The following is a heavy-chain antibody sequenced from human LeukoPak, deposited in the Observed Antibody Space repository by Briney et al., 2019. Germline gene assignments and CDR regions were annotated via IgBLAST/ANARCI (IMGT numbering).Heavy chain of an antibody. CDR1: GFTFSSYW. J-gene: IGHJ4*02. D-gene: IGHD6-19*01. CDR2: IRSEAYGGTT. CDR3: TSGPPYSSGWPYYFDY. V-gene: IGHV3-49*04. Sequence: GGSLRLSCGVSGFTFSSYWVSWVRQAPGKGLEWLGFIRSEAYGGTTEYAAAVKGRFTISRDDSKSIAYLQMNSLKTEDAAVYYCTSGPPYSSGWPYYFDYWGQGTLVTVSS.